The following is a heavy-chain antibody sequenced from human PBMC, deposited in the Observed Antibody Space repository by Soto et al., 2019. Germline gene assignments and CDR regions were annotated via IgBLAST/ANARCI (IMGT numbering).Heavy chain of an antibody. CDR3: ARGNGRRYYDILTGHYYFDY. D-gene: IGHD3-9*01. V-gene: IGHV1-18*04. CDR1: GYTFTSYY. Sequence: ASVKVSCKASGYTFTSYYMHWVRQAPGQGLEWMGWISAYNGNTNYAQKLQGRVTMTTDTSTSTAYMELRSLRSDDTAVYYCARGNGRRYYDILTGHYYFDYWGQGTLVTVSS. J-gene: IGHJ4*02. CDR2: ISAYNGNT.